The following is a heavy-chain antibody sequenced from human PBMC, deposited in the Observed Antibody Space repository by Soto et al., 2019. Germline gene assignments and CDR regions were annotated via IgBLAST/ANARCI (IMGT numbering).Heavy chain of an antibody. CDR2: INYSGTT. V-gene: IGHV4-30-4*01. CDR3: ARDDKYDTSAIDY. D-gene: IGHD3-22*01. Sequence: QVQLQESGPGLVKPSQTLSLTCTVSGGSINSGDYYWSWIRQPPGKGLEWIGYINYSGTTYYNPSLKNRVTISVDTSKNQFSLRLTSETAADTAVYYCARDDKYDTSAIDYWGQGTLVTVSS. CDR1: GGSINSGDYY. J-gene: IGHJ4*02.